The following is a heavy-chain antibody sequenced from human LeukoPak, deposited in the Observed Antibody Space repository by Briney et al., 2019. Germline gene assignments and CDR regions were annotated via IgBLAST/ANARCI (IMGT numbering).Heavy chain of an antibody. CDR2: ISYDGSNK. CDR1: GFTFSSYS. J-gene: IGHJ4*02. CDR3: AKDIGAVAGTHYFDY. D-gene: IGHD6-19*01. Sequence: GGSLRLSCAASGFTFSSYSMNWVRQAPGKGLEWVAVISYDGSNKYYADSVKGRFTISRDNSKNTLYLQMNSLRAEDTAVYYCAKDIGAVAGTHYFDYWGQGTLVTVSS. V-gene: IGHV3-30*18.